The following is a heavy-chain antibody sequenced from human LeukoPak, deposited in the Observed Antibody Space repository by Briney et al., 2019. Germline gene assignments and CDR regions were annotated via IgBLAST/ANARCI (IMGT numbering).Heavy chain of an antibody. V-gene: IGHV3-23*01. J-gene: IGHJ4*02. CDR1: GFTFSSYA. D-gene: IGHD3-10*01. Sequence: GGSLRLSCAASGFTFSSYAMSWVRQAPGKGLEWVSAISGSGGSTYYADSVKGRFTISRDNSKNTLYLQMNSLRAEDAAVYYCAKGRITMGRAYYDYWGQGTLVTVSS. CDR2: ISGSGGST. CDR3: AKGRITMGRAYYDY.